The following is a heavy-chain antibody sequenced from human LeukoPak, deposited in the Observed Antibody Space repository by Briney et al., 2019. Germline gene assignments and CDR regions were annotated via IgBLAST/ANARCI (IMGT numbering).Heavy chain of an antibody. CDR1: GHTFTGYY. J-gene: IGHJ4*02. Sequence: ASVKVFCKASGHTFTGYYMHWVRQAPGQGLEWMGWINPNSGGTNYAQKFQGRVTMTRDTSISTAYMELSRLRSDDTAVYYCARSRLLSLYFDYWGQGTLVTVSS. V-gene: IGHV1-2*02. D-gene: IGHD2-21*02. CDR2: INPNSGGT. CDR3: ARSRLLSLYFDY.